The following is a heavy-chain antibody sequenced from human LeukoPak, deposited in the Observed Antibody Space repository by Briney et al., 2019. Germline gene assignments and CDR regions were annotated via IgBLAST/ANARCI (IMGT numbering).Heavy chain of an antibody. Sequence: GGSLTLSCAASGFTFSSYAMHWVRQAPAKGLEWVAVISYDGSNKYYADSVKGRLTISRDNSKNTLYLQMNSLRAEDTAVYYCARLNGDYKRSYFDYWGQGTLVTVSS. D-gene: IGHD4-17*01. CDR2: ISYDGSNK. CDR1: GFTFSSYA. CDR3: ARLNGDYKRSYFDY. J-gene: IGHJ4*02. V-gene: IGHV3-30*04.